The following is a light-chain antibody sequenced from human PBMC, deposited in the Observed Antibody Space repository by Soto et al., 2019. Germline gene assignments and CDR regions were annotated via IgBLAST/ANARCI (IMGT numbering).Light chain of an antibody. Sequence: DIQMTQSPSSLSASVGDRVTITCQASQDISNYLNWYQQKPGKAPKLLIYDASNLETGVPSRFSGSGSGTDFTFTISSLHPEDIATYYCLQYDNLPYTFGQGTKLEIK. CDR1: QDISNY. V-gene: IGKV1-33*01. CDR3: LQYDNLPYT. J-gene: IGKJ2*01. CDR2: DAS.